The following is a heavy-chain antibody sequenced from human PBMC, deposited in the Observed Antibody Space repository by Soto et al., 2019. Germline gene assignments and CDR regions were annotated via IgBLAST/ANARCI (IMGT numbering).Heavy chain of an antibody. J-gene: IGHJ4*02. Sequence: QLQLQESGSGLVKPSQTLSLTCAVSGGSISSGGYSWSWIRQPPGKGLEWIGYLYHSGSTYYNPSLKSRVTISVDRSKNQFSLKLSSVTAADTAVYYCARGKGDSDTFDYWGQGTLVTVSS. CDR2: LYHSGST. CDR3: ARGKGDSDTFDY. CDR1: GGSISSGGYS. V-gene: IGHV4-30-2*01. D-gene: IGHD2-21*01.